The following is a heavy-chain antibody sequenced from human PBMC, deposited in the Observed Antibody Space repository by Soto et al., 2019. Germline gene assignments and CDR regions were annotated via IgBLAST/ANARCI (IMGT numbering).Heavy chain of an antibody. V-gene: IGHV3-23*01. Sequence: EVQLLESGGGVVQPGGSLRLSCEASGFNFGSYGMSWVRQAPGKGLEWVSGLTASGLNTYYTDSVKGRFTISRDNSRNTVYLQMSGLRVEDTAVFHCAKGLGNAKEVWGQGTTVTVSS. CDR3: AKGLGNAKEV. CDR1: GFNFGSYG. CDR2: LTASGLNT. D-gene: IGHD2-8*01. J-gene: IGHJ6*02.